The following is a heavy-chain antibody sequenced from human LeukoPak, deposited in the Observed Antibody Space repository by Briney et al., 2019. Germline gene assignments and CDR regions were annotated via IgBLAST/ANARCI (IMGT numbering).Heavy chain of an antibody. J-gene: IGHJ4*02. V-gene: IGHV3-53*01. Sequence: GGSLRLSCAVSGFNVSSSYMSWVRQAPGKVLEWVSVIYREDKAYYADSVKGRFTISRDSSKNTLYLQINSLRAEDTAIYYCARDSITGATLAYWGQGTLVTVSS. CDR2: IYREDKA. D-gene: IGHD5-24*01. CDR3: ARDSITGATLAY. CDR1: GFNVSSSY.